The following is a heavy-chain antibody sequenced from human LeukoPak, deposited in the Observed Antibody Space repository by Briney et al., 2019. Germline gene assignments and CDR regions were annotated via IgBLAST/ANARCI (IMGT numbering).Heavy chain of an antibody. CDR2: FNDRGDES. V-gene: IGHV3-23*01. CDR1: GLTFSSKA. Sequence: PGGPLNSPGAAPGLTFSSKAWNGAGQAPGRGWGGVSVFNDRGDESLYADSVKGRFTISRDNSKNTLYLQMNRLRAEDAAVYHCAKGLGESYPQSRVCDIWGQGTKVTVSS. D-gene: IGHD1-26*01. CDR3: AKGLGESYPQSRVCDI. J-gene: IGHJ3*02.